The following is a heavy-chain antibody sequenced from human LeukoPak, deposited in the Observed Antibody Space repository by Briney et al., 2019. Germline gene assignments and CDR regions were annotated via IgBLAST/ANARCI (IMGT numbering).Heavy chain of an antibody. V-gene: IGHV4-39*01. J-gene: IGHJ6*03. CDR3: ARHRNGFFYYYYMDV. Sequence: SETLSLTCSVSGGSITSGGYYWGWIRQPPGKGLEWIGHINYSGITYYSPSLQSRVTISVDTSKNQISLKVNSVTAADTAVYYCARHRNGFFYYYYMDVWGQGTTVTVSS. CDR1: GGSITSGGYY. D-gene: IGHD3-3*01. CDR2: INYSGIT.